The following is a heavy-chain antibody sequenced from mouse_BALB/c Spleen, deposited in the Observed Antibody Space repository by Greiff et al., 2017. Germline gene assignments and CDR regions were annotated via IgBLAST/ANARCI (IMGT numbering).Heavy chain of an antibody. J-gene: IGHJ3*01. CDR1: GFSLTSYG. Sequence: VMLVESGPGLVQPSQSLSITCTVSGFSLTSYGVHWVRQSPGKGLEWLGVIWSGGSTDYNAAFISRLSISKDNSKSQVFFKMNSLQANDTAIYYCARGNSLFAYWGQGTLVTVSA. D-gene: IGHD2-1*01. V-gene: IGHV2-2*02. CDR3: ARGNSLFAY. CDR2: IWSGGST.